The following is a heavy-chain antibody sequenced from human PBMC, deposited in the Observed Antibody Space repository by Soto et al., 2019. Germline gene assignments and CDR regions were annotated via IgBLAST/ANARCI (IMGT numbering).Heavy chain of an antibody. V-gene: IGHV3-11*01. D-gene: IGHD3-16*01. CDR2: VSSGGSSI. CDR3: ARHYYHVNAYSPTAGVNNWFDP. CDR1: AFTFSDYY. J-gene: IGHJ5*02. Sequence: QVQLVESGGGLVKPGGSLRLSCAASAFTFSDYYMSWIRQAPGKGLEWISYVSSGGSSIYYADSVKGRFTISRDNAKNSMYLQMNSLRAEDTAVYYCARHYYHVNAYSPTAGVNNWFDPWGQATLVTVSP.